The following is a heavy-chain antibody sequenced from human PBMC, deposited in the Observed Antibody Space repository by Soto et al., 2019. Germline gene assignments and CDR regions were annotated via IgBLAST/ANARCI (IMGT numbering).Heavy chain of an antibody. CDR1: GGSISGYY. D-gene: IGHD1-26*01. CDR3: ARLTFFSRGSYSHFDY. Sequence: SXTLSLACTVSGGSISGYYWTWIRQPPVKGLEWIGYITYGGSTNYSPSLKSRVTISVDTSKNQFSLKLSSVTAADTAVYYCARLTFFSRGSYSHFDYWGQGMLVTVSS. J-gene: IGHJ4*02. CDR2: ITYGGST. V-gene: IGHV4-59*01.